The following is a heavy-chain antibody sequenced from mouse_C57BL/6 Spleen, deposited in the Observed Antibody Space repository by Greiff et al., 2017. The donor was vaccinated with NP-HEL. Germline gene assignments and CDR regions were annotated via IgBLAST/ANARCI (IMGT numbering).Heavy chain of an antibody. V-gene: IGHV1-26*01. CDR3: ARLAQLLRYAMDY. CDR2: INPNNGGT. Sequence: EVQLQQSGPELVKPGASVKISCKASGYTFTDYYMNWVKQSHGKSLEWIGDINPNNGGTSYNQKFKGKATLTVDKSSSTAYMELRSLTSEDSAVYYCARLAQLLRYAMDYWGQGTSVTVSS. D-gene: IGHD1-1*01. CDR1: GYTFTDYY. J-gene: IGHJ4*01.